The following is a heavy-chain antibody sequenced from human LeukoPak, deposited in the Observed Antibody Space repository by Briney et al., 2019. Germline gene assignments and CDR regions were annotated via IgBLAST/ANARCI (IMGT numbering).Heavy chain of an antibody. CDR3: AKENYYDSSGPDY. CDR2: IWYDGSNK. Sequence: GGSLRLSCAASGFTFSSYGMHWVRQAPGKWLEWVAVIWYDGSNKYYADSVKGRFTISRDNSKNTLYLQMNSLRAEDTAVYYCAKENYYDSSGPDYWGQGTLVTVSS. V-gene: IGHV3-33*06. J-gene: IGHJ4*02. D-gene: IGHD3-22*01. CDR1: GFTFSSYG.